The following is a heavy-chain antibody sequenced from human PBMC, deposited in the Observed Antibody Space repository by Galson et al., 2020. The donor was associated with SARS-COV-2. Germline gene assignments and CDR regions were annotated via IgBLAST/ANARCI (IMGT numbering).Heavy chain of an antibody. D-gene: IGHD3-9*01. V-gene: IGHV4-4*02. J-gene: IGHJ3*02. Sequence: ASETLSLTCSLSGDSISSNRWWTWVRQPPGKGLEWIGEIYRSWNTNYNAALKSRVTISMDKSKNQFSLNLSSVTAADTAVYYCARIKFDHPFDALDIWGQGTMVTVSS. CDR2: IYRSWNT. CDR3: ARIKFDHPFDALDI. CDR1: GDSISSNRW.